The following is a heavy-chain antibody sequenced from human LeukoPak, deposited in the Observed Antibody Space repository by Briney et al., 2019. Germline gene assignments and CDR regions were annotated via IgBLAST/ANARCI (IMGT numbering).Heavy chain of an antibody. J-gene: IGHJ4*02. CDR2: ISYDGSNK. V-gene: IGHV3-30-3*01. CDR3: ARHLNYYLDY. CDR1: GFTFSSYA. D-gene: IGHD3-10*01. Sequence: GGSLRLSCAASGFTFSSYAMHWVRQAPGKGLEWVAVISYDGSNKYYADSVRGRFTISRDNAKNTLYLQMNSLRAEDTAVYYCARHLNYYLDYWGQGTLVTVSS.